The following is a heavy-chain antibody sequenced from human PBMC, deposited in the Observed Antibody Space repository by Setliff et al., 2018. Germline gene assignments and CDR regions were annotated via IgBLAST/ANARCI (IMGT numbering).Heavy chain of an antibody. D-gene: IGHD2-8*01. V-gene: IGHV3-53*01. CDR3: ASLGYCTIGGCYKGRGSEY. Sequence: GGSLRLSCAASGLIVSSNYMSWVRQAPGKGLERVSVFYSGGSTYCADSVKGRFTISRDNSKNTLDLQMNSLRAEDTAVYYCASLGYCTIGGCYKGRGSEYWGQGTLVTVS. CDR2: FYSGGST. J-gene: IGHJ4*02. CDR1: GLIVSSNY.